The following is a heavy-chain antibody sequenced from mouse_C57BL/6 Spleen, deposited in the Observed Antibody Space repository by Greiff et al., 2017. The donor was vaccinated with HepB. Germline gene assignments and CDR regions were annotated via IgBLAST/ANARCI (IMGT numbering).Heavy chain of an antibody. V-gene: IGHV1-50*01. CDR3: ERRGWLRPDDFDY. CDR2: IDPSDSYT. J-gene: IGHJ2*01. CDR1: GYTFTSYW. D-gene: IGHD2-2*01. Sequence: QVQLQQPGAELVKPGASVKLSCKASGYTFTSYWMQWVKQRPGQGLEWIGEIDPSDSYTNYNQKFKGKAKLTVDTSSSTAYMKLSSLTSEDSAVYYWERRGWLRPDDFDYWGKGTTLTVSS.